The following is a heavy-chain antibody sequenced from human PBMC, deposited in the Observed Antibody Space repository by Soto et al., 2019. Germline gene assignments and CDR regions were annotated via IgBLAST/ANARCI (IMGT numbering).Heavy chain of an antibody. Sequence: PGGSLILSCAASGFTFMSDGMIWVRQTPGKGLEWVSAISGSGGSTYYADSVNGRFTISRDNSKNTLYLQTNSLRAEDTAVYHCAKNYDSSGYSLPNAFDIWGQGTMVTVSS. V-gene: IGHV3-23*01. CDR1: GFTFMSDG. CDR3: AKNYDSSGYSLPNAFDI. J-gene: IGHJ3*02. D-gene: IGHD3-22*01. CDR2: ISGSGGST.